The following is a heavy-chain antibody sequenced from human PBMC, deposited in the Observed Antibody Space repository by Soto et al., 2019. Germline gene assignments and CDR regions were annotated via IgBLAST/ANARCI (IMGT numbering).Heavy chain of an antibody. D-gene: IGHD1-1*01. CDR2: INHSGST. J-gene: IGHJ5*02. CDR3: AREGSHSAYNCAIGIQLWSFER. V-gene: IGHV4-34*01. Sequence: SETLSLTCAVYGGSFSGYYWSWIRQPPGKGLEWIGEINHSGSTNYNPSLKSRVTLSVDTSKNQISLNLTSVTAADMAVYYCAREGSHSAYNCAIGIQLWSFERWGQGLPVSVSS. CDR1: GGSFSGYY.